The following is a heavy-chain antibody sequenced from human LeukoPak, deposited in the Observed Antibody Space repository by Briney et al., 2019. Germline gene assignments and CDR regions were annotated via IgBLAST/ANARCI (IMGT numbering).Heavy chain of an antibody. J-gene: IGHJ4*02. CDR2: IYYSGST. CDR1: GGSISSSSYY. D-gene: IGHD3-10*01. CDR3: ARGRVTMVRGASTVRSYYFDY. V-gene: IGHV4-39*07. Sequence: SETLSLTCTVSGGSISSSSYYWGWIRQPPGKGLEWIGSIYYSGSTYYNPSLKSRVTISVDTSKNQFSLKLSSVTAADTAVYYCARGRVTMVRGASTVRSYYFDYWGQGTLVTVSS.